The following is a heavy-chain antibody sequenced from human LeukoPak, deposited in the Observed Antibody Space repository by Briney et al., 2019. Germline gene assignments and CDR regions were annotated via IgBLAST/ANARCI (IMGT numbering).Heavy chain of an antibody. D-gene: IGHD3-10*01. J-gene: IGHJ6*04. V-gene: IGHV1-3*01. CDR3: ARDNLWFGPGGMDV. CDR1: GYTFTSYA. CDR2: INAGNGNT. Sequence: ASVKVSCKASGYTFTSYAMHWVRQAPGQRLEWMGRINAGNGNTKYSQKFQGRVTITRDTSASTAYMELSSLRSEDTAVYYCARDNLWFGPGGMDVWGKGTTVTVSS.